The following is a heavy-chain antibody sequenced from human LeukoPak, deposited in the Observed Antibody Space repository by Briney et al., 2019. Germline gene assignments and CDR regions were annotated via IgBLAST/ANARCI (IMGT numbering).Heavy chain of an antibody. CDR1: GYSFTSYW. CDR3: ARRVGSSSWFFDY. V-gene: IGHV5-51*01. CDR2: VYPGDSDT. D-gene: IGHD6-13*01. J-gene: IGHJ4*02. Sequence: GESLKISCKGSGYSFTSYWIAWVRQMPGKGLEWMGIVYPGDSDTRYSPSFQGQVTISADKSISTAYLQWSSLKASDTAMYYCARRVGSSSWFFDYWGQGTLVTVSS.